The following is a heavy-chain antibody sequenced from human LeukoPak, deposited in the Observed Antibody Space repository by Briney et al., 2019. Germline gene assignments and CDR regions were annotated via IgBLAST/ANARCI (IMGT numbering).Heavy chain of an antibody. Sequence: GRSLRLSCAAAGFTVSSNYMSWVSHEPGKGLEWVSAIYSGGSTYYADSVKGRFTINRDNAKNTLYLQMNSLRAEDTAVYYCARVVGSGSYYTLGYWGQGTLVTVSS. V-gene: IGHV3-53*01. J-gene: IGHJ4*02. CDR3: ARVVGSGSYYTLGY. D-gene: IGHD1-26*01. CDR1: GFTVSSNY. CDR2: IYSGGST.